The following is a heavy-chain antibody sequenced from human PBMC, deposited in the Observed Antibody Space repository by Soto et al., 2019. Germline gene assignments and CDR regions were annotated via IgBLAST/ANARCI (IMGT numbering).Heavy chain of an antibody. CDR1: GYTFTSYA. D-gene: IGHD6-19*01. CDR2: INAGNGNT. J-gene: IGHJ5*02. V-gene: IGHV1-3*01. Sequence: GASVKVSCKASGYTFTSYAMHWVRQAPGQRLEWMGWINAGNGNTKYSQKFQGRVTITRDTSASTAYMELSGLRSEDTAVYYCARVWAVAGWFDPWGQGTLVTVSS. CDR3: ARVWAVAGWFDP.